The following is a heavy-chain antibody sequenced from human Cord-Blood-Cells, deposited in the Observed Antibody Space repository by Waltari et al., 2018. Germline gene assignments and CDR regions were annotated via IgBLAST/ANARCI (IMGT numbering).Heavy chain of an antibody. CDR2: IYHSGST. CDR3: ARVYPRGNKGRIAVAPFDY. Sequence: QVQLQESGPGLVKTSETLSLTCAVSGYSISSGYYWGWIRQPPGKGLEWIGSIYHSGSTYYNPSLKSRVTISVDTSKNQFSLKLSSVTAADTAVYYCARVYPRGNKGRIAVAPFDYWGQGTLVTVSS. CDR1: GYSISSGYY. D-gene: IGHD6-19*01. V-gene: IGHV4-38-2*01. J-gene: IGHJ4*02.